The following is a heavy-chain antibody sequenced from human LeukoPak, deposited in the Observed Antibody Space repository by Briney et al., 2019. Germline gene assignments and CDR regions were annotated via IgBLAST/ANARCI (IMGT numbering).Heavy chain of an antibody. V-gene: IGHV4-59*01. CDR3: ARVKGVRFLEWLLKGGYYYMDV. Sequence: SETLSLTCTVSGGSISSYYWSWIRQPPGKGLECIGYIYYSGSTNYNPSLKSRVTISVDTSKNEFSLKLSSVTAADTAVYYCARVKGVRFLEWLLKGGYYYMDVWGKRTTVTVSS. D-gene: IGHD3-3*01. J-gene: IGHJ6*03. CDR1: GGSISSYY. CDR2: IYYSGST.